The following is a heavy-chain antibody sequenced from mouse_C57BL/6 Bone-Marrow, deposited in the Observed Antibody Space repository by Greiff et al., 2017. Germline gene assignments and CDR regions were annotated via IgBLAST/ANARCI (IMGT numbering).Heavy chain of an antibody. V-gene: IGHV1-81*01. CDR1: GYTFTSYG. J-gene: IGHJ3*01. D-gene: IGHD2-4*01. CDR3: ARCAIYYDYDGFAY. CDR2: IHPNSGST. Sequence: VQLQQSGAELARPGASVKLSCKASGYTFTSYGISWVKQRTGQGLEWIGMIHPNSGSTNYNEKFKSKATLTVDKSSSTAYMQLSSLTSEDSAVYYCARCAIYYDYDGFAYWGQGTLVTVSA.